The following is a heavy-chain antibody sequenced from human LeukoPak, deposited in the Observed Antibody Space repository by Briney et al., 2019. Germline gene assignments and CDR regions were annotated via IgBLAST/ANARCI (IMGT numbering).Heavy chain of an antibody. Sequence: GGSLRLSCAASGFTFSDYHMSWIRQAPGKGLVWVSRINSDGSSTSYADSVKGRFTISRDNAKNTLYLQMNSLRDEDTAVYYCASSGSYRFDYWGQGTLVTVSS. V-gene: IGHV3-74*01. CDR3: ASSGSYRFDY. D-gene: IGHD1-26*01. J-gene: IGHJ4*02. CDR2: INSDGSST. CDR1: GFTFSDYH.